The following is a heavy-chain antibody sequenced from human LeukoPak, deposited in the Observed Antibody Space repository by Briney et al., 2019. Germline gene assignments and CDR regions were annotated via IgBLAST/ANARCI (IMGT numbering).Heavy chain of an antibody. CDR3: ARDRRYYDSSGFDY. Sequence: PSQTLSLTCTVSGGSISSGSYYWSWIRQPAGKGLEWIGRIYTSGSTNYNPSLKSRVTISVDTSKNQFSLKPSSVTAADTAVYYCARDRRYYDSSGFDYWGQGTLVTVSS. CDR2: IYTSGST. CDR1: GGSISSGSYY. J-gene: IGHJ4*02. V-gene: IGHV4-61*02. D-gene: IGHD3-22*01.